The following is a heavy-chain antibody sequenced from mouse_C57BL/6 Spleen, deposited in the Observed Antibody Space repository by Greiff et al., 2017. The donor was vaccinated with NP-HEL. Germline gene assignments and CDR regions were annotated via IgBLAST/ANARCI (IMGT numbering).Heavy chain of an antibody. Sequence: VQLVQPGAELVMPGTSVKVSCKASGYTFTSYLIHWVKQRPGQGLEWIGVLDPGCGGTNYNQKFKGKSTLTVDKSSSTAYMQLSSLTSEDSAVYFGTRSESNCEGYAMAYWGQGTSVTVSS. CDR2: LDPGCGGT. CDR3: TRSESNCEGYAMAY. CDR1: GYTFTSYL. D-gene: IGHD2-5*01. V-gene: IGHV1-54*01. J-gene: IGHJ4*01.